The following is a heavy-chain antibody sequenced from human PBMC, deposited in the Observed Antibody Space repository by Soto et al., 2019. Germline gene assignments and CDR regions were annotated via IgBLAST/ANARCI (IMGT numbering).Heavy chain of an antibody. V-gene: IGHV1-3*01. CDR1: GYTFTSYA. Sequence: QVQLVQSGAEVKKPGASVKVSCKASGYTFTSYAMHWVRQAPGQRLEWMGWINAGNGNTKYSQKFQGRVTITRDTSASTAYMELSSLRSEDTAVYYCAAAAAGTERGYYYYGMDVWGQGTTVTVSS. D-gene: IGHD6-13*01. CDR2: INAGNGNT. J-gene: IGHJ6*02. CDR3: AAAAAGTERGYYYYGMDV.